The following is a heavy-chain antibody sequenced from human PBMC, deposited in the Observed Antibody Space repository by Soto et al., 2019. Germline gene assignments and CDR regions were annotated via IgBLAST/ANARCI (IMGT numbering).Heavy chain of an antibody. V-gene: IGHV4-59*01. Sequence: SETLSLTCTVSGGSISSYYWSWIRQPPGKGLEWIGYIYYSGSTNYNPSPKSRVTISVDTSKNQFSLKLSSVTAADTAVYYCAGTYYDFWSGYSHFDYWGQGTLVTVSS. J-gene: IGHJ4*02. CDR1: GGSISSYY. CDR2: IYYSGST. D-gene: IGHD3-3*01. CDR3: AGTYYDFWSGYSHFDY.